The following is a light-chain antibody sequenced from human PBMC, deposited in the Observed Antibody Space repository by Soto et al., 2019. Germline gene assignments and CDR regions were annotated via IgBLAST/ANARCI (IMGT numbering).Light chain of an antibody. CDR1: QSVSSSY. V-gene: IGKV3-20*01. Sequence: EIVMTQSPATLSVSPGERTTLSCRASQSVSSSYLAWYQQKPGQAPRLLISGASSRAADIPDRFSGSGSGTDFTLTINRLEPEDFAVYYCQQYDSSPRTFGQGTMVDI. J-gene: IGKJ1*01. CDR2: GAS. CDR3: QQYDSSPRT.